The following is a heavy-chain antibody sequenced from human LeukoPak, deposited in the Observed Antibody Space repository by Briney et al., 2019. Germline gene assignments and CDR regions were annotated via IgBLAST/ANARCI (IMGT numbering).Heavy chain of an antibody. CDR1: GYSFTSYW. CDR3: AMSTTAMVNFDY. V-gene: IGHV5-51*01. Sequence: GASLRISCKGSGYSFTSYWIGWVRQLPGKGLEWMGIIYPGDSDTRYSPSFQGQVTISADKSISTAYLQWSSLKASDTAMYYCAMSTTAMVNFDYWGQGTLVTVSS. J-gene: IGHJ4*02. CDR2: IYPGDSDT. D-gene: IGHD5-18*01.